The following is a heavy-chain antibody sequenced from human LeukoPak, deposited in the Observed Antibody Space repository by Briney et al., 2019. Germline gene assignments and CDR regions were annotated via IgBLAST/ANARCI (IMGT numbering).Heavy chain of an antibody. J-gene: IGHJ3*02. CDR3: AKDLSPYYYDSSGYSVDAFDI. CDR2: ISGSGGST. Sequence: GGSLRLSCAASGFTFSSYAMSWVRQAPGKGLEWVSTISGSGGSTYYADSVKGRFTISRDNSKNTLYLQMNSLRAEDTAVYYCAKDLSPYYYDSSGYSVDAFDIWGQGTMVTVSS. D-gene: IGHD3-22*01. V-gene: IGHV3-23*01. CDR1: GFTFSSYA.